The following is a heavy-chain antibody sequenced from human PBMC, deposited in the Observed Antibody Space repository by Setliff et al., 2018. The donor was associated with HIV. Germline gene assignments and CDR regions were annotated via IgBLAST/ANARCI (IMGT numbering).Heavy chain of an antibody. CDR2: IYYSGST. Sequence: SETLSLTCTVSGGSISSGGYYWSWIRQHPGKGLEWIGYIYYSGSTYYNPSLKSRVTISVDTSKNQFSLKLSSETAADTAVYYCARVYYYGSPHMDVWGKGTTVTVSS. J-gene: IGHJ6*03. CDR1: GGSISSGGYY. D-gene: IGHD3-10*01. V-gene: IGHV4-31*03. CDR3: ARVYYYGSPHMDV.